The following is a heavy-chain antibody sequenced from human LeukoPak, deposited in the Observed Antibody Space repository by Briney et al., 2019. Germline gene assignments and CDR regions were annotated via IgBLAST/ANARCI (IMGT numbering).Heavy chain of an antibody. Sequence: ASVKVSCKASGYTFIDYYIHWVRQAPGQGLEWMGWINPNSGGSNYAQKFQGRVTMTRDTSINTAYMELSRLRSDDAAVYFCARDSSRGYTYAFDYWGQGTLVAVSS. V-gene: IGHV1-2*02. CDR2: INPNSGGS. J-gene: IGHJ4*02. CDR1: GYTFIDYY. CDR3: ARDSSRGYTYAFDY. D-gene: IGHD5-18*01.